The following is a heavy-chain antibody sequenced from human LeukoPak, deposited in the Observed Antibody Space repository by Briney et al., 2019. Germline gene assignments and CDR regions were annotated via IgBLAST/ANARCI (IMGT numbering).Heavy chain of an antibody. CDR2: IIPILGIA. D-gene: IGHD3-16*02. J-gene: IGHJ4*02. V-gene: IGHV1-69*04. Sequence: SVNVSCKASGGTFSIHAISWVRQAPGQGLEWMGRIIPILGIANYAQKFQGRVTITADKSTSTAYMELSSLRSEDTAVYYCAGTYVDSGATNTDPGAFRGVIANYLDYWGQGTLVTVSS. CDR1: GGTFSIHA. CDR3: AGTYVDSGATNTDPGAFRGVIANYLDY.